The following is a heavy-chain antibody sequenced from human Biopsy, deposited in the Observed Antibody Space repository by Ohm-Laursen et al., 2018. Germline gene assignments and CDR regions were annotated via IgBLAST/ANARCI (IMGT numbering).Heavy chain of an antibody. D-gene: IGHD4-23*01. CDR1: GGSFTGHY. CDR2: ISHTGYT. Sequence: GTLSLTWTVSGGSFTGHYWTWIRQPPGKGLEWIGHISHTGYTSYKSSLKSRVTISLDTSRKHFSLRLTSLAAADTAVYYCARGSNDFGGLYFPRWGQGTLLTVSS. V-gene: IGHV4-59*11. J-gene: IGHJ4*02. CDR3: ARGSNDFGGLYFPR.